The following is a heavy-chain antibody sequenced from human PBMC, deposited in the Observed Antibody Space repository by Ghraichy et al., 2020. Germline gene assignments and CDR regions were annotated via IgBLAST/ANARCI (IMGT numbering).Heavy chain of an antibody. CDR2: LVADGRST. CDR3: AREGGRLGEGAFDV. V-gene: IGHV3-23*01. D-gene: IGHD3-10*01. CDR1: EFTFDGYP. Sequence: GGSLRLSCAVSEFTFDGYPMTWVRQAPEKGLEWVSTLVADGRSTFYADSVKGRFTISRDKSKRTVYLQMNSLRADDTAVYYCAREGGRLGEGAFDVWGQGTKVTVSS. J-gene: IGHJ3*01.